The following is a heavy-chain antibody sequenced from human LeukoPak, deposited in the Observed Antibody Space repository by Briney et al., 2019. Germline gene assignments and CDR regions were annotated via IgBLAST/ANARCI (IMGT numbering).Heavy chain of an antibody. CDR3: ARDRVGSSWYYFDY. D-gene: IGHD6-13*01. J-gene: IGHJ4*02. Sequence: GGSLRLSCAASGFTLSDYYMSWIRQAPGKGLEWVSYISSSSSYTNYADSVKGRFTISRDNAKNSLYLQMNSLRAEDTAVYYCARDRVGSSWYYFDYWGQGTLVTVSS. V-gene: IGHV3-11*06. CDR1: GFTLSDYY. CDR2: ISSSSSYT.